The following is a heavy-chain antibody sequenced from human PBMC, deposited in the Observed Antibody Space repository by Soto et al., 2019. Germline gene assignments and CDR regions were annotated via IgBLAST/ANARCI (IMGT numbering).Heavy chain of an antibody. V-gene: IGHV1-18*01. CDR2: ISAYNGNT. Sequence: DSVKVSCKASGYTFTSYGISWVQQAPGQGLEWMGWISAYNGNTNYAQKLQGWVTMTRDTSISTAYMELSRLRSDDTAVYYCARVVGVGYNDYYGMDVWGQGTTVTVSS. CDR1: GYTFTSYG. D-gene: IGHD5-12*01. CDR3: ARVVGVGYNDYYGMDV. J-gene: IGHJ6*02.